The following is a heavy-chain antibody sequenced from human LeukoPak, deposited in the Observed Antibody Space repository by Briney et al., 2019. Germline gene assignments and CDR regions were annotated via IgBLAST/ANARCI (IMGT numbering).Heavy chain of an antibody. D-gene: IGHD2-2*01. J-gene: IGHJ6*02. V-gene: IGHV1-8*01. CDR3: ARGLGYQLLYSYYYYGMDV. Sequence: GASVKVSCKASGYTFTSYDINWVRQATGQGLEWMGWMNPNSGNTGYAQKFQGRVTMTRNTSISTAYMELSSLRSEDTAVHYCARGLGYQLLYSYYYYGMDVWGQGTTVTVSS. CDR2: MNPNSGNT. CDR1: GYTFTSYD.